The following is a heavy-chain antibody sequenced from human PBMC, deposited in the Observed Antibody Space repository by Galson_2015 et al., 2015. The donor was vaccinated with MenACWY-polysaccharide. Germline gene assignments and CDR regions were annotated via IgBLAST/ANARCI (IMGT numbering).Heavy chain of an antibody. V-gene: IGHV1-3*01. Sequence: SVKVSCKASGYTFTTYTMHWVRQAPGQRLEWMGWINAGNGNTKYSQKFQGRVTITRDTSASTAYMELSSLRSEDTAVYYCARDITTVTTDDAFDIWGLGTMVTVSS. CDR2: INAGNGNT. J-gene: IGHJ3*02. CDR3: ARDITTVTTDDAFDI. CDR1: GYTFTTYT. D-gene: IGHD4-17*01.